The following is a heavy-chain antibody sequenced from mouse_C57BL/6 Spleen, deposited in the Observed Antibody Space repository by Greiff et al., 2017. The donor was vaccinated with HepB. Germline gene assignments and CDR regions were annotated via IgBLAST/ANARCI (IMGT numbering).Heavy chain of an antibody. CDR2: ISYDGSN. V-gene: IGHV3-6*01. Sequence: VQLQESGPGLVKPSQSLSLTCSVTGYSITSGYYWNWIRQFPGNKLEWMGYISYDGSNNYNPSLKNRISITRDTSKNQFFLKLNSVTTEDTATYYCARERLQGFAYWGQGTLVTVSA. CDR3: ARERLQGFAY. D-gene: IGHD2-4*01. CDR1: GYSITSGYY. J-gene: IGHJ3*01.